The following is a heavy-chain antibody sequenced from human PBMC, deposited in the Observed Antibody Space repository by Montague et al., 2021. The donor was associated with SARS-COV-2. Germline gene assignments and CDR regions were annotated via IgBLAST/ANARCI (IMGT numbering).Heavy chain of an antibody. CDR2: ICHSGIT. Sequence: SETLSLTCSVSGGSISSYYWCWIRQSPGKGLEWIGYICHSGITNYNPSLKSRVTISVDMSKNQFSLKLNSVTAADSAVYYCARTEYNWNDWFDPWGQGTLVTVSS. J-gene: IGHJ5*02. CDR1: GGSISSYY. CDR3: ARTEYNWNDWFDP. V-gene: IGHV4-59*12. D-gene: IGHD1-20*01.